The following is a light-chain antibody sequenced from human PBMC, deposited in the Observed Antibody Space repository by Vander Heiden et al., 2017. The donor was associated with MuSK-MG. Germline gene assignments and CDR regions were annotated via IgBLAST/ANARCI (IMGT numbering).Light chain of an antibody. CDR2: GAS. J-gene: IGKJ1*01. V-gene: IGKV1-5*03. Sequence: DIQMTPSPSTLSASIGDRVTITCRASLGISAWLAWYQQKPGKAPKLLISGASTLESGVPPRFSGSGSGTEFTLTISSLQPDDLATYHCQQYSHYPRTFGQGTKVEI. CDR3: QQYSHYPRT. CDR1: LGISAW.